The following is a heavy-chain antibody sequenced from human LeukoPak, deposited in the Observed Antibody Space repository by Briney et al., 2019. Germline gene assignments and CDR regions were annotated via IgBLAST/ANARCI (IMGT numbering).Heavy chain of an antibody. CDR3: ARAWRYYDSSGYYYAYYFDY. V-gene: IGHV4-59*01. CDR1: GGSISSYY. Sequence: PSETLSLTCTVSGGSISSYYWSWIRQPPGKGLEWIGYIYYSGSTNYNPSLKSRVTISVDTSKNQFSLKLSSVTAADTAVYHCARAWRYYDSSGYYYAYYFDYWGQGTLVTVSS. D-gene: IGHD3-22*01. J-gene: IGHJ4*02. CDR2: IYYSGST.